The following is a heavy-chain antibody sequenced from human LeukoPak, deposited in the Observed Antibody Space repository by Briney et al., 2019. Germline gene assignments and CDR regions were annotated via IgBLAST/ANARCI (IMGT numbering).Heavy chain of an antibody. CDR3: IWGNYFDY. CDR1: GFTFSSYA. J-gene: IGHJ4*02. V-gene: IGHV3-30*01. Sequence: GGSLRLSCAASGFTFSSYAMHWVRQAPGKGLEWVAVISYDGSNKYYADSVKGRFTISRDNSKNTLYLQMNSLRAEDTAVYYCIWGNYFDYWGQGTLVTVSS. D-gene: IGHD2-21*01. CDR2: ISYDGSNK.